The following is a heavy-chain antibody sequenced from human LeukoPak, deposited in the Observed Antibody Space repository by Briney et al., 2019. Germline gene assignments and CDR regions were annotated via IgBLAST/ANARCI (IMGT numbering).Heavy chain of an antibody. CDR3: ARGAVLGLPY. Sequence: GGSLRLSCAASGFTFSSYSMNWVRQAPGKGLEWVSYISSSSTIYYADSVKGRFTISRDNAKNSLYLQMNSLRDEDTAVYYCARGAVLGLPYWGQGTLVTVSS. CDR2: ISSSSTI. D-gene: IGHD2/OR15-2a*01. V-gene: IGHV3-48*02. CDR1: GFTFSSYS. J-gene: IGHJ4*02.